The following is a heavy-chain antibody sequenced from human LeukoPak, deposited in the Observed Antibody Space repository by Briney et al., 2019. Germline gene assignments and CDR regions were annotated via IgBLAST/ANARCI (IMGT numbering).Heavy chain of an antibody. J-gene: IGHJ3*02. D-gene: IGHD2-2*01. CDR1: GFTFSSYS. Sequence: GSLRLSCAASGFTFSSYSMNWVRQAPGKGLEWVSSISSSSGYIYYADSVKGRFTISRDNAKNSLYLQMNSLRAEDTAVYYCARVKPAVMQGSFDIWGQGTMVTVSS. CDR3: ARVKPAVMQGSFDI. V-gene: IGHV3-21*01. CDR2: ISSSSGYI.